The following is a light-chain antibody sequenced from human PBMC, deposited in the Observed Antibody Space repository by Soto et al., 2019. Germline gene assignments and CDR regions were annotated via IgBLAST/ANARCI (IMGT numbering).Light chain of an antibody. CDR1: SSNIGSNY. CDR3: AAWDDTVSGPV. Sequence: QSVLTQPPSASGTPGQRVTISCSGSSSNIGSNYVYWYQQLPGTAPKLLIYRNNQRPSGVPDRFSTSKSGASASLAISGLRSEDEAEYYCAAWDDTVSGPVFGGGTKLTVL. CDR2: RNN. J-gene: IGLJ3*02. V-gene: IGLV1-47*01.